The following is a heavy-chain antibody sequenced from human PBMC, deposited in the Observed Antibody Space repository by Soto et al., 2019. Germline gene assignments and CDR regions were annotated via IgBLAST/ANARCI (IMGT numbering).Heavy chain of an antibody. Sequence: GESLKISCKGSGYSFTSYWIAWVRQMPGKGLECMGIIYPGDSDTRYSPSFEGQVTISADKSINTAYLQWSSLKASDSAMYYCARPFDTSGWYDHWGQGTLVTVSS. V-gene: IGHV5-51*01. D-gene: IGHD6-19*01. CDR3: ARPFDTSGWYDH. J-gene: IGHJ5*02. CDR1: GYSFTSYW. CDR2: IYPGDSDT.